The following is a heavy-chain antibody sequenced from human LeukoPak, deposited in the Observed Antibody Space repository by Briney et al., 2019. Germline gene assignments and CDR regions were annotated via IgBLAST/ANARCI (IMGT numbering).Heavy chain of an antibody. Sequence: GASVKVSCKASGGTFSSYAISWVRQAPGQGLEWMGGIIPIFGTANYAQKFQGRVTITADESTSTAYMELRSLRSDDTAVYYCARDLPRSLWFGELFSDYYYYYMDVWGKGTTVTISS. CDR3: ARDLPRSLWFGELFSDYYYYYMDV. D-gene: IGHD3-10*01. CDR2: IIPIFGTA. J-gene: IGHJ6*03. V-gene: IGHV1-69*13. CDR1: GGTFSSYA.